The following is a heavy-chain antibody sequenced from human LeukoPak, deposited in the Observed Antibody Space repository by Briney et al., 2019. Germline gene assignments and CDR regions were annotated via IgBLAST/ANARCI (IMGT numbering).Heavy chain of an antibody. J-gene: IGHJ5*02. CDR2: IYSGGST. Sequence: GGSLRLSCATSGFTVSSNYMSWVRQAPGKGLEWVSVIYSGGSTYYADSVKGRFTISRDNSKNTLYLQMNSLRAEDTAVYYCARGEGLAARLWFDPWGQGTLVTVSS. D-gene: IGHD6-6*01. CDR3: ARGEGLAARLWFDP. CDR1: GFTVSSNY. V-gene: IGHV3-53*01.